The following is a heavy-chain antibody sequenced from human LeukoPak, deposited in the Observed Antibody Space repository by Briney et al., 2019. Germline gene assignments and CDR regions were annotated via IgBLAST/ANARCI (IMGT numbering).Heavy chain of an antibody. Sequence: GASVKVSCKVSGYTLTELSMHWVRQAPGKGLEWMGGFDPEDGETNYAQKFQGRVTMTRDTSTSTVYMELSSLRSEDTAVYYCARARVGANLLDVWGKGTTVTVSS. V-gene: IGHV1-24*01. D-gene: IGHD1-26*01. J-gene: IGHJ6*04. CDR1: GYTLTELS. CDR3: ARARVGANLLDV. CDR2: FDPEDGET.